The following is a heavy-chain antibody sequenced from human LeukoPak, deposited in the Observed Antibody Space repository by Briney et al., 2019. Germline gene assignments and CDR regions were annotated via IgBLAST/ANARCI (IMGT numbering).Heavy chain of an antibody. V-gene: IGHV5-51*01. CDR1: GYSFTNYW. CDR3: ARQGDYGDYGGDY. CDR2: IYPGDSGS. Sequence: GESLKISCKGSGYSFTNYWIGWVRQMPGKGLEWMGMIYPGDSGSKYSPSFQGQVTISVDKSISTAYLQWNSLKASDTAMYYCARQGDYGDYGGDYWGQGTLVTVSS. J-gene: IGHJ4*02. D-gene: IGHD4-17*01.